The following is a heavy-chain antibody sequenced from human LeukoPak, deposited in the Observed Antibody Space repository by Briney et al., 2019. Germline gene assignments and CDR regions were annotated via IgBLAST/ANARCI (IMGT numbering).Heavy chain of an antibody. CDR3: ATDRAWGSNFDY. D-gene: IGHD1-26*01. Sequence: GSVKVSCKVSGYTLTELSMHWVRQAPGKGLEWMGGFDPEDGETIYAQKFQGRVTMTEDTSIDTAYMELSSLRSEDTAVYYCATDRAWGSNFDYWGQGTLVTVSS. CDR1: GYTLTELS. V-gene: IGHV1-24*01. J-gene: IGHJ4*02. CDR2: FDPEDGET.